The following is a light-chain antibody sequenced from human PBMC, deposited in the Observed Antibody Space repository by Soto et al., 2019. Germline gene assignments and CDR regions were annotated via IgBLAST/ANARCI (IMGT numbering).Light chain of an antibody. Sequence: QSVLTQPASVSGSPGQSITISCTGTSSDVGTSNLASWYQQCPGKTPKLMIYEGTKRPSGVANRFSGSKSGSPASLTISGLQADDEAEYYCCSYAGSTTHVIFGGGTKL. V-gene: IGLV2-23*01. CDR3: CSYAGSTTHVI. J-gene: IGLJ2*01. CDR1: SSDVGTSNL. CDR2: EGT.